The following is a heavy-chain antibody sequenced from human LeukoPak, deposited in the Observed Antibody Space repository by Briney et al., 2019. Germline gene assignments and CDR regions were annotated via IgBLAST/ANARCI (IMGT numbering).Heavy chain of an antibody. CDR1: GGSLSGYY. CDR3: ARGRSRVDY. CDR2: INHSGST. J-gene: IGHJ4*02. V-gene: IGHV4-34*01. Sequence: SETLSLTCAVYGGSLSGYYWSWIRQPPGKGLEWIGEINHSGSTNYNPSLKSRVTISVDTSKNQISLKLSSVTAADTAVYYCARGRSRVDYWGQGTLVTVSS.